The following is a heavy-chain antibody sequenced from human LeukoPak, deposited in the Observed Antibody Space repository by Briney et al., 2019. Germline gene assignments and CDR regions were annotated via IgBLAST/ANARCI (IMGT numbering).Heavy chain of an antibody. V-gene: IGHV3-23*01. Sequence: GGSLRLSCTAFGYTFSGYAMSWVRQAPGKGLEWVSGISGSGSNTYYRDSVKGRFTISRDNSKNTLYLQMNSLRAEDTAAYYCARSGLIRFDYWGQGTLVTVSS. J-gene: IGHJ4*02. CDR1: GYTFSGYA. D-gene: IGHD2-15*01. CDR2: ISGSGSNT. CDR3: ARSGLIRFDY.